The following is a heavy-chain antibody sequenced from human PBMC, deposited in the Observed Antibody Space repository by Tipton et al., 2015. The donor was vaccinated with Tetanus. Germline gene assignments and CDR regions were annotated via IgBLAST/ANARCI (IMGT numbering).Heavy chain of an antibody. V-gene: IGHV4-59*02. D-gene: IGHD6-13*01. CDR1: GDSVSGYY. Sequence: TLSLTCTVSGDSVSGYYWSWIRQPPGKGLEWIGYVYYTGSTNHNPSLKSRDTISMDRSKNQISLQLTSVTAADTAVYFCAGVTAQRTELYFDHWGQGTLVTVSS. CDR2: VYYTGST. J-gene: IGHJ4*02. CDR3: AGVTAQRTELYFDH.